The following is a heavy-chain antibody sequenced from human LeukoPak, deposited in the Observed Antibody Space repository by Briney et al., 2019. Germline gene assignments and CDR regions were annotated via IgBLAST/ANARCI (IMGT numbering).Heavy chain of an antibody. CDR2: IKQDGSEK. CDR3: ARSGYSSTWYLQNFELDY. D-gene: IGHD2-2*01. V-gene: IGHV3-7*01. J-gene: IGHJ4*02. CDR1: GFTFNSYS. Sequence: GGSLRLSCAASGFTFNSYSMNWVRQGPKKGLQWVANIKQDGSEKNYVDSVKGRFTISRDNSKNTLYLQMNSLRAEDTAVYFCARSGYSSTWYLQNFELDYWGQGTLVTVSS.